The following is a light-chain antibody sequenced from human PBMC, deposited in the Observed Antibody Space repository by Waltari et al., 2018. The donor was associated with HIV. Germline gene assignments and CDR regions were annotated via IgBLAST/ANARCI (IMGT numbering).Light chain of an antibody. CDR3: QHYDTYPYT. J-gene: IGKJ2*01. V-gene: IGKV1D-16*01. Sequence: DIQMTQSPPSVSASVGDTVTITCRASQGVSSWLAWYQQKPGKAPKPLIYAASSLQTGVPSRFSGSGAGTHFTLTISSLQPEDFATYYCQHYDTYPYTFGQGTRLEIK. CDR2: AAS. CDR1: QGVSSW.